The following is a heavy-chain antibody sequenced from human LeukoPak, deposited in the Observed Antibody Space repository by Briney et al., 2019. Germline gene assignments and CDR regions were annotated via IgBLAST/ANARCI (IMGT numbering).Heavy chain of an antibody. CDR2: ISGTGSTR. Sequence: PGGSLRLSCSASGFTFSSYEMNWVRQAPGKGLEWVSYISGTGSTRYYADSVKGRFTISRDTSKNTLYLQVNSLRAEDTAVYYCAKDWGSGRYSAHFDYWGQGTLVTVSS. V-gene: IGHV3-48*03. D-gene: IGHD1-26*01. CDR1: GFTFSSYE. J-gene: IGHJ4*02. CDR3: AKDWGSGRYSAHFDY.